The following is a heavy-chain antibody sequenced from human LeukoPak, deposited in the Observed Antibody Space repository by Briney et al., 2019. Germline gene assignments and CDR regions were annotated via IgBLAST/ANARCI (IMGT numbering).Heavy chain of an antibody. J-gene: IGHJ4*02. Sequence: GXSLRLSCAASGFTVSSNYMSWVRQAPGKGLEWVSVSYSGGSTYYADSVKGRFTISRDNSKNTLYLQMNSLRAEDTAVYYCAREGYSYGHFDYWGQGTLVTVSS. V-gene: IGHV3-53*01. D-gene: IGHD5-18*01. CDR1: GFTVSSNY. CDR3: AREGYSYGHFDY. CDR2: SYSGGST.